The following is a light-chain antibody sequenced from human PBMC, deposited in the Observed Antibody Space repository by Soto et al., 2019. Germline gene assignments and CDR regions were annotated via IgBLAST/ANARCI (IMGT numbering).Light chain of an antibody. Sequence: EIVVTQSPATLSVSPGERATLSCRASQSVGSNLAWYQQKPGQAPRLLIYGASTRATGIPARFSGSGSGTEFTLTISSLQSEDFAVYYCQQYNNWPPPFGQGTKVEVK. V-gene: IGKV3-15*01. CDR3: QQYNNWPPP. CDR2: GAS. J-gene: IGKJ1*01. CDR1: QSVGSN.